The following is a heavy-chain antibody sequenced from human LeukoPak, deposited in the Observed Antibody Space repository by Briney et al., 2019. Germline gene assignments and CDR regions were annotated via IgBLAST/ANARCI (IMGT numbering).Heavy chain of an antibody. CDR1: GFTFSSYW. Sequence: PGGSLRLSCAASGFTFSSYWMHWVRQAPGKGLVWVSRINSDGSSTSYADSVKGRFTISRDNAKNTLYLQMNSLRAEDTAVYYCARGTHSSGWHFLVWAFDYWGQGTLVTVSS. J-gene: IGHJ4*02. CDR3: ARGTHSSGWHFLVWAFDY. V-gene: IGHV3-74*01. D-gene: IGHD6-19*01. CDR2: INSDGSST.